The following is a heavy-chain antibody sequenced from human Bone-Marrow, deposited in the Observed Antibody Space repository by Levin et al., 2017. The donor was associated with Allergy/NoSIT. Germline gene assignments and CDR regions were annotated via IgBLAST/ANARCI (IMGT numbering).Heavy chain of an antibody. CDR2: MNPNSGNT. Sequence: ASVKVSCKASGYTFTSYDINWVRQATGQGLEWMGWMNPNSGNTGYAQKFQGRVTMTRNTSISTAYMELSSLRSEDTAVYYCARGRVVVVAATRPLDYWGQGTLVTVSS. D-gene: IGHD2-15*01. CDR3: ARGRVVVVAATRPLDY. CDR1: GYTFTSYD. V-gene: IGHV1-8*01. J-gene: IGHJ4*02.